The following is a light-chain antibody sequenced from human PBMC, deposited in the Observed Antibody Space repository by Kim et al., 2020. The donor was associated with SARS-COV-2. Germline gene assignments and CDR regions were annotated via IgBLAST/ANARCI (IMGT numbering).Light chain of an antibody. CDR3: QVYGGSPPYT. CDR2: AAS. Sequence: IVLTQSPGTLSLSPGERATLSCRASQSVSVDYLAWYQQKPGQTPRLLIHAASTRATGIPDRFTGSGSGTDFTLTINRLEPDDFAVYYCQVYGGSPPYTFGQGTKLEI. J-gene: IGKJ2*01. CDR1: QSVSVDY. V-gene: IGKV3-20*01.